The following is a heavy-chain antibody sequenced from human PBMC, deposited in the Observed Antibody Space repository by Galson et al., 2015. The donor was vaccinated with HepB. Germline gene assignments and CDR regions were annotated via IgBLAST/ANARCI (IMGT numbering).Heavy chain of an antibody. CDR3: ARVHVPKYSSGWYDV. Sequence: SVKVSCKASGYTFTSYYMHWVRQAPGQGLEWMGIINPSSGSTSYAQKFQGRVTMTRDTSTSTVYMELSSLRSEDTAVYYCARVHVPKYSSGWYDVWGQGTTVTVSS. CDR1: GYTFTSYY. V-gene: IGHV1-46*01. CDR2: INPSSGST. J-gene: IGHJ6*02. D-gene: IGHD6-19*01.